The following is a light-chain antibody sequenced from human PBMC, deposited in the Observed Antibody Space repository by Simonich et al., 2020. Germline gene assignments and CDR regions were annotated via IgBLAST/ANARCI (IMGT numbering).Light chain of an antibody. J-gene: IGKJ3*01. CDR3: MQGTHLPFT. V-gene: IGKV2-30*02. Sequence: DVVMTQSPLSLPVTLGQAASISSRSSQSLVHSDGNTNLTWFQQRTGQSPRRLNYKVSNRDSGVPDRFSCSGSGTDFTLKISRVEAEDVGVYYCMQGTHLPFTFGPGTKVDIK. CDR1: QSLVHSDGNTN. CDR2: KVS.